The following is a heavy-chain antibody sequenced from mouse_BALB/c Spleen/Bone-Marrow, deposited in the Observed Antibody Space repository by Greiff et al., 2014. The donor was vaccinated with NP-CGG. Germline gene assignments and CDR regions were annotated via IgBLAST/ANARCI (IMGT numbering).Heavy chain of an antibody. CDR2: IHPNSGNT. J-gene: IGHJ2*01. V-gene: IGHV1S130*01. D-gene: IGHD1-1*01. CDR3: ANYYGSSSY. CDR1: GYTFTSSW. Sequence: QAQLQQSGSVLVRPGASVKLSCKASGYTFTSSWMHWAKQRPGQGLEWIGEIHPNSGNTNYNEKFKGKATLTVDTSSSTAYVDLSSLTSEDSAVYYCANYYGSSSYWGQGTTLTVSS.